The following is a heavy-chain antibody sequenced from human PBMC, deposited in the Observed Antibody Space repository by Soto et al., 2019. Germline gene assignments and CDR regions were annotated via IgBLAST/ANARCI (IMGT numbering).Heavy chain of an antibody. V-gene: IGHV3-53*01. Sequence: PGGSLRLSCAASGFTVSSNYMTWVRQAPGKGLESVSAIYSGGSTYYADSVKGRFTISRDKSKNTLYLQMNSLRAEDTAVYYCARARSTAAGLFDYWGLGTLVTVSS. J-gene: IGHJ4*02. CDR3: ARARSTAAGLFDY. CDR2: IYSGGST. D-gene: IGHD6-13*01. CDR1: GFTVSSNY.